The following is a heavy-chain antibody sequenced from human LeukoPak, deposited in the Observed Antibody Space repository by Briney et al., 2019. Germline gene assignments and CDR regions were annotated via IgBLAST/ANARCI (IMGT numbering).Heavy chain of an antibody. J-gene: IGHJ4*02. Sequence: SETLSLTCAVYGGSFSGYYWSWIRQPPGKGLEWIGEINHSGSTNYNPSLKSRVTISVDTSKNQFSLKLSSVTAADTAVYYCASGRVAVAGMEGGYWGQGTLVTVSS. D-gene: IGHD6-19*01. CDR2: INHSGST. CDR1: GGSFSGYY. V-gene: IGHV4-34*01. CDR3: ASGRVAVAGMEGGY.